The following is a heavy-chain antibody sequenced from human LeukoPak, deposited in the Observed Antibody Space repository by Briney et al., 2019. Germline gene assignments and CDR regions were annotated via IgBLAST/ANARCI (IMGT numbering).Heavy chain of an antibody. J-gene: IGHJ6*02. Sequence: ASVKVSCKASGYTFTGYYMHWVRQAPGQGLEWMGWINPNSGGTNYAQKFQGRVTMTRNTSISAAYMELSSLRSEDTAVYYCARGVRYFDWFYYYGMDVWGQGTTVTVSS. CDR3: ARGVRYFDWFYYYGMDV. D-gene: IGHD3-9*01. CDR2: INPNSGGT. CDR1: GYTFTGYY. V-gene: IGHV1-2*02.